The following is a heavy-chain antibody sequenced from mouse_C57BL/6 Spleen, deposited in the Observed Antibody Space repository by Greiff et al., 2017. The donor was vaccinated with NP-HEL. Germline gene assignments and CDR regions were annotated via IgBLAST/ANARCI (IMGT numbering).Heavy chain of an antibody. CDR3: ARYNWGYDGYFDD. CDR1: GFTFTDYY. CDR2: IRNKANGYTT. D-gene: IGHD2-2*01. J-gene: IGHJ2*01. V-gene: IGHV7-3*01. Sequence: EVKLMESGGGLVQPGGSLSLSCAASGFTFTDYYMSWVRQPPGKALEWLGFIRNKANGYTTEYSASVKGRFTISRDNSQSILYLQMNALRAEDSATYYCARYNWGYDGYFDDWGQGTTLTVSS.